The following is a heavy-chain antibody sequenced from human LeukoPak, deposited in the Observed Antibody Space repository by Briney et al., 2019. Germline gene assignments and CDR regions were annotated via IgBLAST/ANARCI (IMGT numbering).Heavy chain of an antibody. CDR2: FYSSVST. CDR1: GGSIRSYY. J-gene: IGHJ1*01. CDR3: VREKLYTSSWGFQH. V-gene: IGHV4-4*07. Sequence: KPSETLSLTCTVSGGSIRSYYWSWIRQPAGKGLEWIGRFYSSVSTKYNPSLESRVTMSVDTSRNLFYLNLTSVTAADTAIYFCVREKLYTSSWGFQHWGQGALVTVSS. D-gene: IGHD6-13*01.